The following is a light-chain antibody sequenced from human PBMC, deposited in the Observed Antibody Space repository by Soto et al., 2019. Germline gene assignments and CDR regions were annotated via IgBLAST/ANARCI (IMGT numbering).Light chain of an antibody. CDR1: QGIGSA. J-gene: IGKJ1*01. CDR3: QQYNSYSEA. CDR2: DAS. V-gene: IGKV1-13*02. Sequence: AIQLTQSPSSLSASVGDRVTITCRASQGIGSALAWYQQKPGKAPKLLIYDASSLESGVPSRFSGSGSGTEFTLTIRNLQPDDFATYYCQQYNSYSEAFGQGTKVDIK.